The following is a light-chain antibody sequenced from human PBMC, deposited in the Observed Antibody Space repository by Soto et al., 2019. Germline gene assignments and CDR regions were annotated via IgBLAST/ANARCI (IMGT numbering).Light chain of an antibody. J-gene: IGKJ1*01. CDR2: GTS. CDR1: ERIYSAY. Sequence: EIVLTQSPCTLSLSRGERATLSCRASERIYSAYLGWYQQKPGQAPRLLIYGTSSRATGIPDRFSGSGSGTDFTLTISRLEPEDFAVYYCQQYDSSPITFGQGTKV. V-gene: IGKV3-20*01. CDR3: QQYDSSPIT.